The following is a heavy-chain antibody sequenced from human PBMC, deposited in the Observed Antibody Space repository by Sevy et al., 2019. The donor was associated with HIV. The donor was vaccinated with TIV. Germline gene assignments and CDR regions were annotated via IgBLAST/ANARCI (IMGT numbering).Heavy chain of an antibody. CDR1: GYTLTCHY. V-gene: IGHV1-2*02. CDR3: ARGNMITFGRVIATFDA. CDR2: INPNSGAT. D-gene: IGHD3-16*02. Sequence: ASVKVSCKASGYTLTCHYIHWVRQAPGQGLEWMGLINPNSGATKYAQMFQGRVTMTRDTSISAAYMDLSGLRSDDTAVYYCARGNMITFGRVIATFDAWGRGTQVTVSS. J-gene: IGHJ4*02.